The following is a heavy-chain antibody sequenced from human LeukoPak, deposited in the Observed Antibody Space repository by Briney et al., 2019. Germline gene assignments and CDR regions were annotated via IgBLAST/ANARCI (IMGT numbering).Heavy chain of an antibody. J-gene: IGHJ4*02. CDR2: IYHSGAP. D-gene: IGHD1-26*01. CDR3: ARKSPASGSYGWYFDY. V-gene: IGHV4-59*01. CDR1: GASISNLC. Sequence: SQTLSLACPVAGASISNLCWSWIRQPPGKGLEWIGYIYHSGAPNYNPSLRSRVTISVATSNNQFSLNLRSVAAADTSIYYCARKSPASGSYGWYFDYWGQRALVTASS.